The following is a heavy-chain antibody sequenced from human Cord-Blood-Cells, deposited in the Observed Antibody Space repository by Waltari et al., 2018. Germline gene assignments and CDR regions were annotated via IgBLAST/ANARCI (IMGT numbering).Heavy chain of an antibody. CDR1: GGSISSSSYY. CDR3: ASGYSSSCYFDY. V-gene: IGHV4-39*01. D-gene: IGHD6-13*01. Sequence: QLQLQESGPGLVKPSETLSLTCTVSGGSISSSSYYWGWIRQPPGKGLEWIGSIYYSGRAYYTPSLTSRVTISVDTSKNRFSLKLSSVTAAYTAVYYCASGYSSSCYFDYWGQGTLVTVSS. J-gene: IGHJ4*02. CDR2: IYYSGRA.